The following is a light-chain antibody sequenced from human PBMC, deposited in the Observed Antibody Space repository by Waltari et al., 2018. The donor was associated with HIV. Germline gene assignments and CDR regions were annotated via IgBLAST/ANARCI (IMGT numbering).Light chain of an antibody. Sequence: EIVLTQSPATLSLSPGERATLSCRASQSVSSYLAWYQQKSGQAPKLLIYGASNRATGIPARFSGSGSGTDFTLTISSLGPEDFAVYYCQQRRNWPPGATFGGGTKVEIK. V-gene: IGKV3-11*01. CDR3: QQRRNWPPGAT. J-gene: IGKJ4*01. CDR2: GAS. CDR1: QSVSSY.